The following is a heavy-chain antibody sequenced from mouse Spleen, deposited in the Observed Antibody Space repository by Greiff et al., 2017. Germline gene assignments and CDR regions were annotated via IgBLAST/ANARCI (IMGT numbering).Heavy chain of an antibody. CDR1: GYTFTSYW. V-gene: IGHV1-5*01. CDR2: IYPGNSDT. CDR3: TRHYSNSDYYAMDY. J-gene: IGHJ4*01. D-gene: IGHD2-5*01. Sequence: EVQLQQSGTVLARPGASVKMSCKTSGYTFTSYWMHWVKQRPGQGLEWIGAIYPGNSDTSYNQKFKGKAKLTAVTSASTAYMELSSLTNEDSAVYYCTRHYSNSDYYAMDYWGQGTSVTVSS.